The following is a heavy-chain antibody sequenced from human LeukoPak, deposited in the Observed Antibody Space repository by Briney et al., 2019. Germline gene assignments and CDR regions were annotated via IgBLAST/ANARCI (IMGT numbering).Heavy chain of an antibody. V-gene: IGHV3-23*01. Sequence: GGSLRLSCEASGFIFTSYHMTWVRQAPGKGLEWVSTISGSGGTTYYADSVRGRFTISGVNSKNTLYLKMTSLRAEDTAVYYCARDGEGRGPDLDFWGQGTLVSVYS. CDR2: ISGSGGTT. J-gene: IGHJ4*02. D-gene: IGHD1-14*01. CDR1: GFIFTSYH. CDR3: ARDGEGRGPDLDF.